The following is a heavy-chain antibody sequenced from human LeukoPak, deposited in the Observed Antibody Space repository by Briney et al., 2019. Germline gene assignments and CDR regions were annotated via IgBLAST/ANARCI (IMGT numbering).Heavy chain of an antibody. CDR3: ARGGGPPSNFDY. CDR2: IYYSGNT. D-gene: IGHD3-16*01. V-gene: IGHV4-59*01. CDR1: GGSISSYY. Sequence: SETLFLTCTVSGGSISSYYWSWIRQPPGKGLEWIGYIYYSGNTNYNPSLKSRITMSVDTSKNHFSLRLSSVTAADTAVYYCARGGGPPSNFDYWGQGTLVTVSS. J-gene: IGHJ4*02.